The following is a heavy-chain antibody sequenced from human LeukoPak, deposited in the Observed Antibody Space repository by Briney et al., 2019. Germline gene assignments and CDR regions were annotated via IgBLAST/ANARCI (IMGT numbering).Heavy chain of an antibody. CDR1: GGSISSYY. CDR2: IYYSGST. CDR3: ARRYSHYYYYMDV. J-gene: IGHJ6*03. Sequence: SETLSLTCTVSGGSISSYYRSWIRQPPGKGLEWIGYIYYSGSTNYNPSLKSRVTISVDTSKNQFSLKLSSVTAADTAVYYCARRYSHYYYYMDVWGKGTTVTVSS. V-gene: IGHV4-59*01. D-gene: IGHD1-1*01.